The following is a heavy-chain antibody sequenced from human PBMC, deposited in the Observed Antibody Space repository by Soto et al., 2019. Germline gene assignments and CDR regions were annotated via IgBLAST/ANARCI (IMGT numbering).Heavy chain of an antibody. V-gene: IGHV3-30*18. CDR3: AKDLQSYGDYDYYCYGMDV. D-gene: IGHD4-17*01. J-gene: IGHJ6*02. CDR2: ISYDGTNK. Sequence: VHLVESGGGLVQPGGSLILSCAASGFTFSTYGMHWVRQTPGKGLEWVAVISYDGTNKFYSDSVKGRFTISRDNFKNTLTLQMNSLRADDTAVYSCAKDLQSYGDYDYYCYGMDVWGLGTRVTVSS. CDR1: GFTFSTYG.